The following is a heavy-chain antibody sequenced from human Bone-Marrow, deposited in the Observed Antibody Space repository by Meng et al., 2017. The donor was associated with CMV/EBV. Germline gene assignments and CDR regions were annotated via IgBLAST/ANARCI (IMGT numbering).Heavy chain of an antibody. J-gene: IGHJ5*02. D-gene: IGHD2-2*01. Sequence: SGGFNSSSDCYCGWFRQPPGKGLEWSGYIYYSESTYYNPSLKSRITISVDTSKNQFSLKLSSVTAADTAVYYCARVVVVVPAARFDPWGQGTLVTVSS. CDR1: GGFNSSSDCY. CDR2: IYYSEST. CDR3: ARVVVVVPAARFDP. V-gene: IGHV4-30-4*08.